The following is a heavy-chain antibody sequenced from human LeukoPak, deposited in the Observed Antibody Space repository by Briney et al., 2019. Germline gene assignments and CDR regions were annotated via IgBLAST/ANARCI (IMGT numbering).Heavy chain of an antibody. CDR2: ISAYNGNT. J-gene: IGHJ4*02. V-gene: IGHV1-18*01. CDR1: GYTFTSNG. Sequence: ASVKVSCKASGYTFTSNGISWVRQAPGQGLEWMGWISAYNGNTNYAQKLQGRVTMTTDTSTSTAYMELRSLRSDDTAVYYCARDSMYCSGGSCYSDYWGQGTLVTVSS. CDR3: ARDSMYCSGGSCYSDY. D-gene: IGHD2-15*01.